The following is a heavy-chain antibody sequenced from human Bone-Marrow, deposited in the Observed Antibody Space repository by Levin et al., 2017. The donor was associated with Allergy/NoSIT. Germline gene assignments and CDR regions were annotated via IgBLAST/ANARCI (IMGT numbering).Heavy chain of an antibody. CDR2: INKEGGDI. J-gene: IGHJ5*01. V-gene: IGHV3-7*01. Sequence: QSGGSLRLSCEVSGFTFSNNWMTWVRQAPGKGLEWVATINKEGGDIAYVDSVKGRFTISRDNAKNSLYLQMSTLRVEDTAIYYCTRNLGGYRLDSWGQGTLVTVSS. D-gene: IGHD6-19*01. CDR3: TRNLGGYRLDS. CDR1: GFTFSNNW.